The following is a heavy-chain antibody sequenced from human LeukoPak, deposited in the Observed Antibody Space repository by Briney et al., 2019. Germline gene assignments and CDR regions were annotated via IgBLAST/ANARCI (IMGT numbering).Heavy chain of an antibody. V-gene: IGHV4-34*01. CDR3: ARGQVVTRRSPFPFDY. J-gene: IGHJ4*02. CDR2: INHSGST. Sequence: SETLSLTCAVYGGSFSGYYWSWIRQPPGKGLEWIGEINHSGSTNYNPSLKSRVTISVDTSKNQFSLKLSSVTAADTAVYYCARGQVVTRRSPFPFDYWGQGTLVTVSS. D-gene: IGHD4-23*01. CDR1: GGSFSGYY.